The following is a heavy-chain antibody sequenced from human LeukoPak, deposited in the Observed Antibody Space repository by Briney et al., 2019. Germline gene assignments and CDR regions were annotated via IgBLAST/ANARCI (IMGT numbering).Heavy chain of an antibody. CDR2: ISGSGGST. D-gene: IGHD6-6*01. J-gene: IGHJ3*02. CDR1: GFTFSSYA. CDR3: ARGVWAAQAISDAFDI. V-gene: IGHV3-23*01. Sequence: AGGSLRLSCAASGFTFSSYAMSWVRQAPGKGLEWVSAISGSGGSTYYADSVKGRFTISRDNSKNTLYLQMNSLRAEDTAVYYCARGVWAAQAISDAFDIWGQGTMVTVSS.